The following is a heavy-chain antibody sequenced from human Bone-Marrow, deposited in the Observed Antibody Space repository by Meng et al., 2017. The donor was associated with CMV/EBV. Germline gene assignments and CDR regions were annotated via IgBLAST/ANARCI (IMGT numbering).Heavy chain of an antibody. CDR3: ARDKMRFYYYYGMDV. V-gene: IGHV1-46*01. CDR2: INPSGGST. CDR1: GYTFTSYY. J-gene: IGHJ6*02. Sequence: ASVKVSCKASGYTFTSYYMHWVRQAPGQGLEWMGIINPSGGSTNYAQKFQGRVTMTRDTSTSTVYMGLSSLRSEDTAVYYCARDKMRFYYYYGMDVWGQGTTVTVSS.